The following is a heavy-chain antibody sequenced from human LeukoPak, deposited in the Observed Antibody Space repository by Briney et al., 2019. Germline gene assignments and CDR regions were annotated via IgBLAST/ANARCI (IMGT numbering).Heavy chain of an antibody. J-gene: IGHJ4*02. CDR2: IYYSGST. Sequence: SETLSLTCTVSGGSISSGGYSWSWIRQHPGKGLEWIGYIYYSGSTYYNPSLKSRVTISVDTSKNQFSLKLSSVTAADTAVYYCARNAYCGGDCYFYSDYWGQGTLVTVSS. CDR3: ARNAYCGGDCYFYSDY. CDR1: GGSISSGGYS. V-gene: IGHV4-31*03. D-gene: IGHD2-21*02.